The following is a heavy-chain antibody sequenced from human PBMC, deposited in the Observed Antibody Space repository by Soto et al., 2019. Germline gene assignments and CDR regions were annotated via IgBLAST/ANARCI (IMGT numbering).Heavy chain of an antibody. D-gene: IGHD5-12*01. V-gene: IGHV4-39*01. CDR1: GGSISSSSYY. CDR3: ARLGGVATKFYYYGMDV. CDR2: IYYSGST. Sequence: PSETLSLTCTVSGGSISSSSYYWGWIRQPAGKGLEWIGSIYYSGSTYYNPSLKSRVTISVDTSKNQFSLKLSSVTAADTAVYYCARLGGVATKFYYYGMDVWGQGTTVTVSS. J-gene: IGHJ6*02.